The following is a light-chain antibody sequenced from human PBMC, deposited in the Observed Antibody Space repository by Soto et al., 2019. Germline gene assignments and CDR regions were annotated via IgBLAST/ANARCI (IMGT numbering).Light chain of an antibody. CDR3: QKVKSYPRN. CDR1: QGIAGS. CDR2: AES. J-gene: IGKJ4*01. Sequence: DIQFTQSPSFLSASVVDRVTITFLASQGIAGSLAWYQQKPGKPPKLLIYAESTLQSGVPSRFSGSGSGTRGTLTISSLQPEDFATYYCQKVKSYPRNFGGGTKVDIK. V-gene: IGKV1-9*01.